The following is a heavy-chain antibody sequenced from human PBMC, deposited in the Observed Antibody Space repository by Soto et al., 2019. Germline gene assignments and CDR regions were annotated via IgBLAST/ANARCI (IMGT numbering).Heavy chain of an antibody. D-gene: IGHD3-16*01. CDR1: GGYFNNRQTLNSYP. CDR2: IIPLFGTT. V-gene: IGHV1-69*06. CDR3: ANSWGGEIYYYYYAMDV. Sequence: QVQVVQSGAEVKRPGSSVNVSCKASGGYFNNRQTLNSYPISWVRQAPGQGLEWMGGIIPLFGTTNYAQRFQGRVTITADKSTSTTDLEVNNVTSDDTAVYYCANSWGGEIYYYYYAMDVWGQGTKVTVSS. J-gene: IGHJ6*02.